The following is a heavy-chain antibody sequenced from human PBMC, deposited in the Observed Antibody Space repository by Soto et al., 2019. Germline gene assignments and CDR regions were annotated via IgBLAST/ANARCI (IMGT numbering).Heavy chain of an antibody. V-gene: IGHV3-21*06. CDR1: VFTFTMYS. Sequence: PGGSLGLGCASSVFTFTMYSMNWVRQAPGKGLEWVSSISSTTNYIYYGDSMKGRFTISRGNAKNSLYLEMNSLRAEDTAVYYCARESEDLTSNFDYWGQGTMVTVSS. CDR3: ARESEDLTSNFDY. J-gene: IGHJ4*02. CDR2: ISSTTNYI.